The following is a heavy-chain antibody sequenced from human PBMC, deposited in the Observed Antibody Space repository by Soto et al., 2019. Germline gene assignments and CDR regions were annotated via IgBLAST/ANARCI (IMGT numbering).Heavy chain of an antibody. CDR3: ARVLEGYYYDSSGTTFDY. D-gene: IGHD3-22*01. Sequence: EVQLVESGGGLVQPGGSLRLSCAASGFTFSSYSMNWVRQAPGKGLEWVSYISSSSSTIYYADSVKGRFTISRDNAKNSLYLQMNSLRDEDTAVYYCARVLEGYYYDSSGTTFDYWGQGTLVTVSS. CDR1: GFTFSSYS. CDR2: ISSSSSTI. J-gene: IGHJ4*02. V-gene: IGHV3-48*02.